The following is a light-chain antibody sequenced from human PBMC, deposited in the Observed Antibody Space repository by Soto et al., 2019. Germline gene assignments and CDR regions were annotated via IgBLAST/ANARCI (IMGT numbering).Light chain of an antibody. CDR1: QGIRND. V-gene: IGKV1-17*01. CDR3: LQHSTSPLT. CDR2: AAS. J-gene: IGKJ1*01. Sequence: DIQMTQFPSSLSASVGDRVTITCRARQGIRNDLGWYQQKPGKAPKRLIYAASSLQSGVPSSFSGSGSGTQFTLAISSLQPEDSATFYCLQHSTSPLTFGQGTKLEIK.